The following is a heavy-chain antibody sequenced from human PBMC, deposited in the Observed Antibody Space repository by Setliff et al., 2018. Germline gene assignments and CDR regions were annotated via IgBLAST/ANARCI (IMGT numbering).Heavy chain of an antibody. D-gene: IGHD4-17*01. V-gene: IGHV1-46*01. CDR1: GYSFGSYN. CDR2: IDRGGGTP. CDR3: ARDHDNPYYDYGDVDLSDYYYYGMDV. J-gene: IGHJ6*02. Sequence: GASVKVSCKASGYSFGSYNMHWVRQAPGQGLEWMGIIDRGGGTPTFAQKFQGRVTMTRDKSTSTVYMEVSSLRSEDTAMYYCARDHDNPYYDYGDVDLSDYYYYGMDVWGQGTTVTVSS.